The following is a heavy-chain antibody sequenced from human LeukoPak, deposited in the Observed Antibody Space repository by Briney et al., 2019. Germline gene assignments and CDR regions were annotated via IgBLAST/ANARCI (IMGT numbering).Heavy chain of an antibody. CDR3: ARILVGATTDY. CDR2: IYYDGGT. V-gene: IGHV4-61*01. D-gene: IGHD1-26*01. J-gene: IGHJ4*02. Sequence: PSETLSLTCTVSGGSVSSASYYWGWIRQPPRGGLEWSGFIYYDGGTSYNPSLKSGVTHSVDPSKNQFSLKLTSVTAADSALYFCARILVGATTDYWGEGSLVTVSS. CDR1: GGSVSSASYY.